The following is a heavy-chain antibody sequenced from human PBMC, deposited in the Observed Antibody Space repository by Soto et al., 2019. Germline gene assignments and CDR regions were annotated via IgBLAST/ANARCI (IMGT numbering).Heavy chain of an antibody. Sequence: QVQLVQSGAEVKKPGASVRVSCKASGYTFTKFDITWVRQAPGQGLEWMGWMNPNSGNTGYAQKFQGRVTMTRNTSITTAYMELSTLRSEDTAVYYCVRGDYGDYSHWFDPWGQGTLVTVSS. J-gene: IGHJ5*02. CDR1: GYTFTKFD. CDR2: MNPNSGNT. CDR3: VRGDYGDYSHWFDP. D-gene: IGHD4-17*01. V-gene: IGHV1-8*01.